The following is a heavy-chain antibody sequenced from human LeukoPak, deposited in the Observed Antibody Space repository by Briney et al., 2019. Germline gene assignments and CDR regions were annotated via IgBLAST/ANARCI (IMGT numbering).Heavy chain of an antibody. CDR1: GFNFSTYA. V-gene: IGHV3-23*01. D-gene: IGHD6-13*01. CDR3: AKGSSTYSITSYWYFDL. Sequence: PGGSLRLSCAASGFNFSTYAMSWVRQAPGKGLEWVSGISGSGDSTYYVDSVKGRFTISRDNSKNTLYLQMNSLRAEDTAVYYCAKGSSTYSITSYWYFDLWGRGTLVTISS. CDR2: ISGSGDST. J-gene: IGHJ2*01.